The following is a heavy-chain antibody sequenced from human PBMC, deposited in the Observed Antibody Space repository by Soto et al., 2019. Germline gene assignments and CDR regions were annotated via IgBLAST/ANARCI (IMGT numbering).Heavy chain of an antibody. Sequence: PSETLSLTCAVYGGSFSGYYWSWIRQPPWKGLEWIGEINHSGSTNSNPSLKSRVTISVDTSKNQFSLKLSSVTAADTAVYYCARGRIIAVAGTYYYYYGVDLWGKGTTVTVSX. CDR2: INHSGST. J-gene: IGHJ6*04. D-gene: IGHD6-19*01. CDR1: GGSFSGYY. V-gene: IGHV4-34*01. CDR3: ARGRIIAVAGTYYYYYGVDL.